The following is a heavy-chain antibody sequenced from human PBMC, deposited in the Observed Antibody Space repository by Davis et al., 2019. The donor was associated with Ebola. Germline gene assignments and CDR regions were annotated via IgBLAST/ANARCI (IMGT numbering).Heavy chain of an antibody. D-gene: IGHD2-2*02. CDR2: INHSGST. J-gene: IGHJ6*02. Sequence: MPSETLSLTCAVYGGSFSGYYWSWIRQPPGKGLEWIEEINHSGSTNYNPSLKSRVTISVDTSKNQFSLKLSSVTAADTAVYYCARSKPAAVLYYYYSMDVWGQGTTVTVSS. CDR1: GGSFSGYY. V-gene: IGHV4-34*01. CDR3: ARSKPAAVLYYYYSMDV.